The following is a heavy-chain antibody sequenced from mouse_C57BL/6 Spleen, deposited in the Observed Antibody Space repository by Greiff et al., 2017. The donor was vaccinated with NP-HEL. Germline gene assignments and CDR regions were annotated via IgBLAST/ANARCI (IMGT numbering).Heavy chain of an antibody. D-gene: IGHD1-1*01. CDR2: IDPSDSYT. V-gene: IGHV1-50*01. CDR3: AKEKPYGSSPWYFDV. Sequence: QVQLQQPGAELVKPGASVKLSCKASGYTFTSYWMQWVKQRPGQGLEWIGEIDPSDSYTNYNQKFKGKATLTVDTSSSTAYMQLSSLTSEDSAVYYCAKEKPYGSSPWYFDVWGTGTTVTVSS. CDR1: GYTFTSYW. J-gene: IGHJ1*03.